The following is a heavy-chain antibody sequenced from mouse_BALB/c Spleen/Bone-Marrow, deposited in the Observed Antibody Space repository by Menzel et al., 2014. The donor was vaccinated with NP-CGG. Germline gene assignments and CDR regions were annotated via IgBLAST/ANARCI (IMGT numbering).Heavy chain of an antibody. CDR2: IYPGDGDA. D-gene: IGHD4-1*01. CDR1: GYTFTSYW. V-gene: IGHV1-87*01. J-gene: IGHJ3*01. CDR3: ARYWDAY. Sequence: VQLQQSGAELARPGASVKLSCKASGYTFTSYWMQWVKQRPGQGLEWIGTIYPGDGDARYTQKFKDKATLTADKSSSTAYLQLSSLTSEDSAVYYCARYWDAYWGQGTLVTVSA.